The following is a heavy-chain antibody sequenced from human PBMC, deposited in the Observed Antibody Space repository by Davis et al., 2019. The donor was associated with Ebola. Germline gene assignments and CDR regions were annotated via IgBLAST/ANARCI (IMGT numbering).Heavy chain of an antibody. Sequence: GGSLRLSCKGSGYSFTSYWISWVRQMPGKGLEWMGRIDPSDSYTNYSPSFQGHVTISADKSISTAYLQWSSLKASDTARYYCASQTYYYYGMDVWGQGTTVTVSS. CDR3: ASQTYYYYGMDV. V-gene: IGHV5-10-1*01. CDR2: IDPSDSYT. J-gene: IGHJ6*02. CDR1: GYSFTSYW.